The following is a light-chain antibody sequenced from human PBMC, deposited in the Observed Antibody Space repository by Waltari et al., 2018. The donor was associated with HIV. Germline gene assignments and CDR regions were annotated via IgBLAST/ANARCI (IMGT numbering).Light chain of an antibody. Sequence: DIQITQSPSSLSASIGDRVTITCQTSQYINIYLNWYQQKPGKAPSLLIFAASTLHTGVPSRFSASGSGTTFSLAISSLQVDDIATYYCQQTFSLPLTFGAGTKVEI. CDR2: AAS. V-gene: IGKV1-39*01. J-gene: IGKJ4*01. CDR3: QQTFSLPLT. CDR1: QYINIY.